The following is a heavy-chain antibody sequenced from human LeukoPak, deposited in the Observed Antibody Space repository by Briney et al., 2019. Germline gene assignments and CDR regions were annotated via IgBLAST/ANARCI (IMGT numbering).Heavy chain of an antibody. Sequence: GSLRLSCAASGFTFSSYAMHWVRQAPGKGLEWVAVISYDGSNKYYADSVKGRFTISRDNSKNTLYLQMNSLRAEDTAVYYCAKVAGHGYGFDYWGQGTLVTVSS. CDR2: ISYDGSNK. D-gene: IGHD5-18*01. CDR1: GFTFSSYA. CDR3: AKVAGHGYGFDY. J-gene: IGHJ4*02. V-gene: IGHV3-30*04.